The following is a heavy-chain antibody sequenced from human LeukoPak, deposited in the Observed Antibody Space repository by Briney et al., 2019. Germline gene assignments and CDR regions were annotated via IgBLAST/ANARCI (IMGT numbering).Heavy chain of an antibody. CDR2: INSDGSST. V-gene: IGHV3-74*01. CDR1: GFTFSSYW. Sequence: GGSLRLSCAASGFTFSSYWMHWVRQAPGKGLVWVSRINSDGSSTSYADSVKGRFTISRDNAKNTLYLQMNSLRAEDTAVYYCARFASGSYFTAPFDYWGQGTLVTVSS. J-gene: IGHJ4*02. D-gene: IGHD1-26*01. CDR3: ARFASGSYFTAPFDY.